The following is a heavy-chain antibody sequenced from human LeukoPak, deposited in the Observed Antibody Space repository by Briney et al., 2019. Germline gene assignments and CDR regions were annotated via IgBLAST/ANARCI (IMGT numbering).Heavy chain of an antibody. V-gene: IGHV4-59*08. CDR1: GGSISSYY. CDR2: IYYSGST. CDR3: ARHDSSSSYDAFDI. D-gene: IGHD6-13*01. Sequence: SGTLSLTCTVAGGSISSYYWSWIRQPPGKGLEWSGYIYYSGSTNYNPSLKSRVTISVDTSKNQSSLKLSSVTAADTAVYYCARHDSSSSYDAFDIWGQGTMVTVSS. J-gene: IGHJ3*02.